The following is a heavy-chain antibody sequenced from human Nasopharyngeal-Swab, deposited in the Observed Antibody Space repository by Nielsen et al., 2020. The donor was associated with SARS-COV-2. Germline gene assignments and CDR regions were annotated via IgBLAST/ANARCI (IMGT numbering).Heavy chain of an antibody. V-gene: IGHV3-11*03. CDR1: GFTFSDYY. D-gene: IGHD6-13*01. CDR3: ARSTSSSWYRPLDY. Sequence: GESLKISCAASGFTFSDYYMSWIRQAPGKGLEWVSYISSSSSYPDYADSVKGRFTISRDNAKNSLYLQMDNLRAEDTAVDYCARSTSSSWYRPLDYWGQGTLV. J-gene: IGHJ4*02. CDR2: ISSSSSYP.